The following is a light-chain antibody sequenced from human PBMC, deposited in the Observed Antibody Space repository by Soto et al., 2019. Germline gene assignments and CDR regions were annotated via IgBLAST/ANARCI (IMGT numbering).Light chain of an antibody. Sequence: EIVLTQSPGTLSLSPGERATLSCRASQSVASRNLAWYQQKPGQATRLIIYGASSRANGIPDRFSGSGSGTDFTLTISRLEPEDFAVYYCQQYGSSHLWTFGQGTKVDIK. V-gene: IGKV3-20*01. CDR3: QQYGSSHLWT. J-gene: IGKJ1*01. CDR2: GAS. CDR1: QSVASRN.